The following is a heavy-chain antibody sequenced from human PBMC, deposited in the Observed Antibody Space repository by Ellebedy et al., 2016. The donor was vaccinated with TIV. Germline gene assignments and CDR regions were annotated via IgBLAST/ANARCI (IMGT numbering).Heavy chain of an antibody. CDR2: ISGSGGST. Sequence: GESLKISCAASGFTFSSYAMSWVRQAPGKGLEWVSAISGSGGSTYYADSVKGRFTISRDNSKNTLYLQMNSLRAEDTAVYYCARTVTNWYFDLWGRGTLVTVSS. J-gene: IGHJ2*01. V-gene: IGHV3-23*01. CDR1: GFTFSSYA. D-gene: IGHD4-17*01. CDR3: ARTVTNWYFDL.